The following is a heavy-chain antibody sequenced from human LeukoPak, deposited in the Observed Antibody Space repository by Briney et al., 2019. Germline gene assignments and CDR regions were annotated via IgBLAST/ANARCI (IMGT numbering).Heavy chain of an antibody. CDR2: INPNSGGT. Sequence: GAAVKVSCKASGYTFTGYYMHWVRQPPGQGLEWMGWINPNSGGTNYAQKFQGRVTITADTSTSTAYMELSSLRSEETAVYYCARDQGLTAPPPYGLDVWGQGTTVTVSS. CDR1: GYTFTGYY. CDR3: ARDQGLTAPPPYGLDV. D-gene: IGHD5-18*01. V-gene: IGHV1-2*02. J-gene: IGHJ6*02.